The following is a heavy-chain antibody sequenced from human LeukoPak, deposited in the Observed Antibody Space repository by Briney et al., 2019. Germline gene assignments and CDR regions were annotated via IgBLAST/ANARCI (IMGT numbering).Heavy chain of an antibody. J-gene: IGHJ3*02. CDR1: GYSFTTYW. Sequence: GESLKISCKGSGYSFTTYWISWVRQMPGKGLEWMGIIYPADSDTRYSPSFQGQVTISADKSISTAYLQWSSLKASDTAMYYCARQRGNNYDSSGPDAFDIWGQGTMVTVSS. CDR2: IYPADSDT. D-gene: IGHD3-22*01. CDR3: ARQRGNNYDSSGPDAFDI. V-gene: IGHV5-51*01.